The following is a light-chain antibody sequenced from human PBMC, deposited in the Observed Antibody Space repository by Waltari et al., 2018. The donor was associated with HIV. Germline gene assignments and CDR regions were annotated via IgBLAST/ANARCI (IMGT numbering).Light chain of an antibody. CDR3: QQYSVFPLT. V-gene: IGKV1D-8*01. CDR2: GAS. J-gene: IGKJ2*01. CDR1: QDISTF. Sequence: ISLTQSPSFSASIGDRVTIHCQAPQDISTFVAWYQQKPGTAPKLLIYGASFLQSGVPSRFSGSGSGTDFVLTIGCLQVDDYATYFCQQYSVFPLTFGQGT.